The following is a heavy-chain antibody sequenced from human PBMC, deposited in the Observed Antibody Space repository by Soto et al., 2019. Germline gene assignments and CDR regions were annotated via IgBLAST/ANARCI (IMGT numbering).Heavy chain of an antibody. CDR2: IYYSGNT. CDR1: GGSISSGDYY. CDR3: ARGLGWNDHSYGY. Sequence: QVQLQESGPGLVKPSQTLSLTCTVSGGSISSGDYYWNWIRQPPGKGLEWIGYIYYSGNTYYNPSLKSRVTISVDTSKNQFSLKLSSVTAADTAVYYCARGLGWNDHSYGYWGQGTLVTVSS. J-gene: IGHJ4*02. D-gene: IGHD1-1*01. V-gene: IGHV4-30-4*01.